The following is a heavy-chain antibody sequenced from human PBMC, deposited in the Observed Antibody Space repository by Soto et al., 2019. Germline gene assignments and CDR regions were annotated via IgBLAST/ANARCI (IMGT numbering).Heavy chain of an antibody. CDR2: ISSSSSTI. V-gene: IGHV3-48*02. CDR3: ARPGSGGYGSGSYYPQFAFDI. Sequence: SLRLSCAASGFTFSSYSMNWVRQAPGKGLEWVSYISSSSSTIYYADSVKGRFTISRDNAKNSLYLQMNSLRDEDTAVYYCARPGSGGYGSGSYYPQFAFDIWGQGTMVTVSS. D-gene: IGHD3-10*01. J-gene: IGHJ3*02. CDR1: GFTFSSYS.